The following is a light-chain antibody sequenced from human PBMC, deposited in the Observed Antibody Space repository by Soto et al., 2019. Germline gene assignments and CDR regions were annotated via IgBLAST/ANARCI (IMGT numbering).Light chain of an antibody. Sequence: QSVLTHPASVSGSPGQSITISCTGTSSDVGRYNYVSWYQHHPGKAPKLMIYEVNNRPSGVSNRFSGSKSGNTASLTISGLQAEDEADYYCSSYTISNTYVFGTGTKVTVL. J-gene: IGLJ1*01. CDR2: EVN. V-gene: IGLV2-14*01. CDR3: SSYTISNTYV. CDR1: SSDVGRYNY.